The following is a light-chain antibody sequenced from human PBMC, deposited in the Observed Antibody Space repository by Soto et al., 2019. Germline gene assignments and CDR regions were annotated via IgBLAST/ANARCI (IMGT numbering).Light chain of an antibody. V-gene: IGKV1-5*03. CDR1: QSISSW. J-gene: IGKJ2*01. Sequence: DIQMTQSPSTLSASVGDRVTITCRASQSISSWLAWYQQKPGKAPKLLIYKASSLESGVPSRFSGSGSGTVFTLTISSLQPDDFATYYGQQYNSYSRTFGQGTKLEIK. CDR2: KAS. CDR3: QQYNSYSRT.